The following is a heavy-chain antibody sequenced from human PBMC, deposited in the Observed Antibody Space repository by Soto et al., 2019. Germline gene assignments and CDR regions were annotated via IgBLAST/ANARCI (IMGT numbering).Heavy chain of an antibody. Sequence: GGSLRLSCAASGFTFSSYAMNWVRQAPGKGLEWVGRIKSKTDGGTTDYAAPVKGRFTISRDDSKNTLYLQMNSLKTEDTAVYYCTTEIKKILWFGEFSWGQGTLVTVSS. CDR1: GFTFSSYA. J-gene: IGHJ5*02. CDR3: TTEIKKILWFGEFS. D-gene: IGHD3-10*01. CDR2: IKSKTDGGTT. V-gene: IGHV3-15*07.